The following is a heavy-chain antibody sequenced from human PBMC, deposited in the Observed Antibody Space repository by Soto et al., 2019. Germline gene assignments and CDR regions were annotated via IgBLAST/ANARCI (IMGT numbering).Heavy chain of an antibody. Sequence: QVQLVQSGAEVKKPGASVKVSCKASGYTFTSYYMHWVRQAPGQGLEWMGIINPSGGSTSYAQKFQGRVTMTSDTSTSTVYMELSSLRSEDTAVYYCARDDTMTTEPSYYFDYWGQGTLVTVSS. CDR3: ARDDTMTTEPSYYFDY. J-gene: IGHJ4*02. V-gene: IGHV1-46*01. CDR1: GYTFTSYY. D-gene: IGHD3-22*01. CDR2: INPSGGST.